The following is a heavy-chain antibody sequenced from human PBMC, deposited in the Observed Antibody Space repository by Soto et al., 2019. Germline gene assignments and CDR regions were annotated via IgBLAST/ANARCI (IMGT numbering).Heavy chain of an antibody. CDR3: AKGRGALAVVRYWFDP. V-gene: IGHV3-9*01. CDR1: GFTFEDYA. J-gene: IGHJ5*02. Sequence: EVQLVESGGGLVQPGRSLRISCAAFGFTFEDYAMHWIRQTPGKGLERVAGINWNSGSIGYADSVKGRFTISRDNANNSLYLEMDSLGTEDTALYFCAKGRGALAVVRYWFDPWGQGTLVTVSS. D-gene: IGHD3-22*01. CDR2: INWNSGSI.